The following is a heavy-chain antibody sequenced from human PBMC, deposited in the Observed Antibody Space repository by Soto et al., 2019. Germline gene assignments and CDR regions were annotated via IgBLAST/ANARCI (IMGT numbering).Heavy chain of an antibody. J-gene: IGHJ5*02. V-gene: IGHV3-15*07. CDR2: IKNTADGGAT. CDR1: GFSFSNAW. CDR3: ITDLGAARRKKCFDP. D-gene: IGHD6-6*01. Sequence: GGSLRLSCEASGFSFSNAWMNWVRQAPGKGLEWVGRIKNTADGGATDYAAPVKGRFTISRDDSENRLYLQMSSLKTEDTALYYCITDLGAARRKKCFDPWGQGTLVTVSS.